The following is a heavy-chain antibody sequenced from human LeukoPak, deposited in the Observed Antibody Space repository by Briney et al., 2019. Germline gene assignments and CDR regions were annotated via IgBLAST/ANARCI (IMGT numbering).Heavy chain of an antibody. CDR3: AKEGRGVVVPAAITFDY. Sequence: GGSLRLSCAASGFTFSSSAMSWVRQAPGKGLEWVSSISGSGSGGSTYYADSVKGRFTISRDNSKNTLYLQMNSLIAEDTAVYYCAKEGRGVVVPAAITFDYWGQGTLVTVSS. D-gene: IGHD2-2*02. CDR1: GFTFSSSA. J-gene: IGHJ4*02. CDR2: ISGSGSGGST. V-gene: IGHV3-23*01.